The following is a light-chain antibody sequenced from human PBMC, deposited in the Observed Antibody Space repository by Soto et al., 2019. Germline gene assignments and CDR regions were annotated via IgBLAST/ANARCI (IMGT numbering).Light chain of an antibody. CDR1: QSVGTN. V-gene: IGKV3-15*01. Sequence: EILMTQSPATLSVSPGERATLSCRASQSVGTNLAWYQQKPGQAPRLLIYGASTRATGIPARFSGSGSGTEFTLTISSLQSEDLAVYYCQQYTNWPPWTFGQGTKVEIK. CDR2: GAS. J-gene: IGKJ1*01. CDR3: QQYTNWPPWT.